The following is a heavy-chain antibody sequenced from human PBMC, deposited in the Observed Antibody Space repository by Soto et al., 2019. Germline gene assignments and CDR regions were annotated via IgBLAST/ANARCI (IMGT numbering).Heavy chain of an antibody. Sequence: GGSLRLSCAASGFTFNNYAMTWVRQAPGKGLEWVSTISGSDGSTYYADSVKGRFTISRDNSKNALYLQMNSLRAEDTAVYYCAKGKYSNYYYYYFDVWGKGTTVTVSS. D-gene: IGHD4-4*01. CDR1: GFTFNNYA. J-gene: IGHJ6*03. CDR2: ISGSDGST. CDR3: AKGKYSNYYYYYFDV. V-gene: IGHV3-23*01.